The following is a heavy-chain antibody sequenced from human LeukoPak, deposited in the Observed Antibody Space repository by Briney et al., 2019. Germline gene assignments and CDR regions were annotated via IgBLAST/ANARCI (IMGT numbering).Heavy chain of an antibody. D-gene: IGHD3-3*01. J-gene: IGHJ5*02. CDR3: ARDQEDFWRMNWFDP. V-gene: IGHV4-4*07. CDR2: IYTSGST. Sequence: SETLSLTCTVSGGSISSYYWSWIRQPAGKGLEWIGRIYTSGSTNYNPSLKSRVTMSVDTSKNQFSLKLSSVTAADTAVYYCARDQEDFWRMNWFDPWGQGTLVTVSS. CDR1: GGSISSYY.